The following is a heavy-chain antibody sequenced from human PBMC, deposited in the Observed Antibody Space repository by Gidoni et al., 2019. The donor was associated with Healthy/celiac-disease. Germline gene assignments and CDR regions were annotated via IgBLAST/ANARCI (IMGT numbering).Heavy chain of an antibody. CDR2: ISSSSSYI. D-gene: IGHD5-18*01. V-gene: IGHV3-21*01. J-gene: IGHJ3*02. Sequence: EVQLVESGGGLVKPGGSLRLSCAASGFTFSSYSMNWVRQAPGKGLEWVSSISSSSSYIYYADSVKGRFTISRDNAKNSLYLQMNSLRAEDTAVYYCARDQYSYGHDAFDIWGQGTMVTVSS. CDR1: GFTFSSYS. CDR3: ARDQYSYGHDAFDI.